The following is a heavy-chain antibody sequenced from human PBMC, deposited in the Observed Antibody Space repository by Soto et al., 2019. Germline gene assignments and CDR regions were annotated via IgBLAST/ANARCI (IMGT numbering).Heavy chain of an antibody. CDR2: ISYDGSNK. CDR3: ARDQGSDYYYGMDV. Sequence: QVQLVESGGGVVQPGRSLRLSCAASGFTFSSYAMHWVRQAPGKGLEWVAVISYDGSNKYYADSVKGRFTISRDNSKNTLYLQMNSLTAEDTAVYYCARDQGSDYYYGMDVWGQGTTVTVSS. D-gene: IGHD1-26*01. J-gene: IGHJ6*02. V-gene: IGHV3-30-3*01. CDR1: GFTFSSYA.